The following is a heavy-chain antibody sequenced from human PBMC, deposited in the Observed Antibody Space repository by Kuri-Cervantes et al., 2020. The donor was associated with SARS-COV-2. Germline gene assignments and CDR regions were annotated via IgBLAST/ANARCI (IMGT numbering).Heavy chain of an antibody. CDR1: GFTFSSYW. D-gene: IGHD4-23*01. Sequence: LSLTCAASGFTFSSYWMHWVRQAPGKGLVWVSRINSDGSSTSYADSVKGRFTISRDNSKNTLYLQMNSLRAEDTAVYYCARDVGGYGGNFDYWGQGTLVTVSS. CDR2: INSDGSST. V-gene: IGHV3-74*01. CDR3: ARDVGGYGGNFDY. J-gene: IGHJ4*02.